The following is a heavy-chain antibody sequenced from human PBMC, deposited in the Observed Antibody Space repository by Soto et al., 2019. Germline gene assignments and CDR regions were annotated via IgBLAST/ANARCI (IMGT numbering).Heavy chain of an antibody. CDR1: GYTFSTYW. CDR2: IYPADSDT. Sequence: ESLKISCQGFGYTFSTYWIGWVRQKPGQGLEWMGAIYPADSDTRYTPSFEGHVTFSADKSLSTAYLQWNSLRASDTARYYCARRRAWNDAFDFWGQGVLVTVSS. D-gene: IGHD1-1*01. CDR3: ARRRAWNDAFDF. V-gene: IGHV5-51*01. J-gene: IGHJ4*02.